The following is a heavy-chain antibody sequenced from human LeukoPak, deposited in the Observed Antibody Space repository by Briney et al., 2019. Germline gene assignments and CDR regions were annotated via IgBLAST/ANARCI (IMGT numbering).Heavy chain of an antibody. V-gene: IGHV4-59*08. CDR3: ARLRNYYDSSGYYAIDY. CDR1: GGFISGYY. Sequence: SETLSLTCTVSGGFISGYYWTWIRQPPGKGLEWIGYIYYSGITNCNPSLKGRVTISVDTSKNQFSLKLSSVTAADTAVYYCARLRNYYDSSGYYAIDYWGQGTLVTVSS. D-gene: IGHD3-22*01. CDR2: IYYSGIT. J-gene: IGHJ4*01.